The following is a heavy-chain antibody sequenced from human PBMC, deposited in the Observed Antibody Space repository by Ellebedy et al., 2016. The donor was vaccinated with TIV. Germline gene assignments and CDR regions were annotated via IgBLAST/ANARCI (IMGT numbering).Heavy chain of an antibody. D-gene: IGHD6-19*01. Sequence: GESLKISCAAYGFTFSSSWVHWVRQVPGKGLVWVARINGDGSNIGYADSVKGRFTISRDNSKSTLYLQMNSLRAEDTAVYYCARAGSSGWEAYFDLWGRGTLVTVSS. CDR2: INGDGSNI. V-gene: IGHV3-74*01. J-gene: IGHJ2*01. CDR3: ARAGSSGWEAYFDL. CDR1: GFTFSSSW.